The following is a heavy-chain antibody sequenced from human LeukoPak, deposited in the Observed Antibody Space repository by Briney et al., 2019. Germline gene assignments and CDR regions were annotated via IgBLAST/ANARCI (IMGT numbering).Heavy chain of an antibody. CDR3: ARGFCRGGICYPQPTTWTFYFDS. D-gene: IGHD2-15*01. Sequence: PGGSLRLSCAASGFTFSDYTMLWVRQAPGKGLEWVAVIWDDGSNIFYADSVKGRLTISRDNSKKTLYLEMNSPRAEDTAVYYCARGFCRGGICYPQPTTWTFYFDSWGQGTQVTVSS. CDR2: IWDDGSNI. J-gene: IGHJ4*02. V-gene: IGHV3-33*08. CDR1: GFTFSDYT.